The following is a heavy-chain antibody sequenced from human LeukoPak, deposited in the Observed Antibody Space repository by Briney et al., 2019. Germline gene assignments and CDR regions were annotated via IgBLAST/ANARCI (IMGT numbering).Heavy chain of an antibody. D-gene: IGHD3-10*01. CDR2: INTDESST. CDR1: GFTFSNYW. Sequence: GGSLRLSCAASGFTFSNYWMHWVRQAPGKGLVWVSRINTDESSTSYADSVKGRFTISRDNAKNTLYLQMNSLRAEDTAVYYCAIHFLWRRDWGQGTLVTVSS. J-gene: IGHJ4*02. CDR3: AIHFLWRRD. V-gene: IGHV3-74*01.